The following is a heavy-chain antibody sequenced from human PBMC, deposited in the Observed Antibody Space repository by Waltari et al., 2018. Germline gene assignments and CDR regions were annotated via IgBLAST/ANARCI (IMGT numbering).Heavy chain of an antibody. CDR3: ARDRSLVPDFDY. CDR1: GFPFSSYA. Sequence: QVQLVEFGGGVVQPGRSLRLSCAASGFPFSSYAMHWVRQAPSKGMWWVSVISNDGSNNNYAACGKGRFTITRDKSKHTLYLQMNSLRAEDTAVYYCARDRSLVPDFDYWSQGTLVTVSS. V-gene: IGHV3-30-3*01. J-gene: IGHJ4*02. D-gene: IGHD6-13*01. CDR2: ISNDGSNN.